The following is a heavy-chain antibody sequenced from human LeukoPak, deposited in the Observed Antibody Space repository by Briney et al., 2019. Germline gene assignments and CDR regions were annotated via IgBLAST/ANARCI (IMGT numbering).Heavy chain of an antibody. CDR3: ARDHTTYYYDSSGWAQDWYFDL. J-gene: IGHJ2*01. V-gene: IGHV3-21*01. Sequence: GGSLRLSCAASGFTFSSYSMNWVRQAPGKGLEWVSSISSSSSYIYYADSVKGRFTISRDNAKNSLYLQMNSLRAEDTAVYYCARDHTTYYYDSSGWAQDWYFDLWGRGTLVTVSS. D-gene: IGHD3-22*01. CDR2: ISSSSSYI. CDR1: GFTFSSYS.